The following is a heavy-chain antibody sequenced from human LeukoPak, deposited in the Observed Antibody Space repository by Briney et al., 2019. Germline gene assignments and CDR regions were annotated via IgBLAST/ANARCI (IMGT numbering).Heavy chain of an antibody. Sequence: ASVKVSCKASGYTFTSYGISWVRQAPGQGLEWMGWISAYNGNTNYAQKLQGRVTMTTDTSTSTAYMELRSLRSDDTAVYYCARGPGEYYDILTGYYVLDHWGQGTLVTVSS. J-gene: IGHJ4*02. CDR3: ARGPGEYYDILTGYYVLDH. V-gene: IGHV1-18*01. D-gene: IGHD3-9*01. CDR1: GYTFTSYG. CDR2: ISAYNGNT.